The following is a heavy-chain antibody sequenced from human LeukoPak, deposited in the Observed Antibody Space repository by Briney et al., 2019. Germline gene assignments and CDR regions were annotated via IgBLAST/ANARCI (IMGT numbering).Heavy chain of an antibody. V-gene: IGHV3-48*03. CDR3: AELGITMIGGV. Sequence: GGSLRLSCAASGFSFTTYWMTWVRQAPGKGLEWVSYISSSGSTIYYADSVKGRFTISRDNAKNSLYLQMSSLRAEDTAVYYCAELGITMIGGVWGKGTTVTISS. J-gene: IGHJ6*04. CDR1: GFSFTTYW. CDR2: ISSSGSTI. D-gene: IGHD3-10*02.